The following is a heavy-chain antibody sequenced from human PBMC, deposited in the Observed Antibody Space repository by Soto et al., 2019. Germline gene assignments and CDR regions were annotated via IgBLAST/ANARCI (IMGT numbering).Heavy chain of an antibody. CDR3: AIADYRDDDY. CDR1: GYTFATST. V-gene: IGHV1-18*01. Sequence: QLQLVQSGPEAKKPGASVKVSCKASGYTFATSTISWLRQAPGQGPEWMGWIKAYSGNTNYAQKLQGRLTMTTDTSTSTAYMELRSLTTDDTAIYYCAIADYRDDDYWGQGTLVTVSS. CDR2: IKAYSGNT. J-gene: IGHJ4*02. D-gene: IGHD4-17*01.